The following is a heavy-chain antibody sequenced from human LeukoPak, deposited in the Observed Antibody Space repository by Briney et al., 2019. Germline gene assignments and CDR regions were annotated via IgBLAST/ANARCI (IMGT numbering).Heavy chain of an antibody. D-gene: IGHD1-14*01. CDR1: GASISSSTDY. CDR3: AGLIRPGWFDP. Sequence: SETLSLTCTVSGASISSSTDYWGWIRQPPGKGLEWIANIYYSGSTHYNPSLKSRVTISVDTSKSQFSLKLSSVTAADTAVYYCAGLIRPGWFDPWGQGTLVTVSS. V-gene: IGHV4-39*01. J-gene: IGHJ5*02. CDR2: IYYSGST.